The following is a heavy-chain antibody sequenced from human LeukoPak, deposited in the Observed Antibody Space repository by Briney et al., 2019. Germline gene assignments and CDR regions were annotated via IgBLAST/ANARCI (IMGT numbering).Heavy chain of an antibody. Sequence: ASVTVSCKASGYTFTSYGISWVRQAPGQGLEWMGWISAYNGNTNYAQKLKGRVTMTTDTSTSTASMELRRLRSDDTVVYYCARDNEEQWLSQGDLFDYWGQGTLVTVSS. J-gene: IGHJ4*02. V-gene: IGHV1-18*01. CDR2: ISAYNGNT. CDR3: ARDNEEQWLSQGDLFDY. D-gene: IGHD6-19*01. CDR1: GYTFTSYG.